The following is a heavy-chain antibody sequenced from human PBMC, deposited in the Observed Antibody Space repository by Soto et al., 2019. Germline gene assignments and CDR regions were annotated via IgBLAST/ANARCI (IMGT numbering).Heavy chain of an antibody. CDR2: IIPILGIA. CDR3: ARDRQYSSSDLPFDY. Sequence: SLKVSCKASGGTFSSYTISWGRQAPEQGLEWMGRIIPILGIANYAQKFQGRVTITADKSTSTAYMELSSLRSEDTAVYYCARDRQYSSSDLPFDYWGQGTLVTVSS. V-gene: IGHV1-69*04. CDR1: GGTFSSYT. J-gene: IGHJ4*02. D-gene: IGHD6-6*01.